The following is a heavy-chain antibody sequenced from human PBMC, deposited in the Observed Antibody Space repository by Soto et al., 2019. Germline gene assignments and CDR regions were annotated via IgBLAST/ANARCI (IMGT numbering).Heavy chain of an antibody. Sequence: ASVKVSCKVSGYTLTELSMHWVRQAPGKGLEWMGGFDPEDGETIYAQKFQGRVTMTEDTSTDTAYMELSSLRSEDTAVYYCATIGSNYYYYGMDVWGQGTTVTVS. D-gene: IGHD3-10*01. CDR3: ATIGSNYYYYGMDV. CDR1: GYTLTELS. V-gene: IGHV1-24*01. CDR2: FDPEDGET. J-gene: IGHJ6*02.